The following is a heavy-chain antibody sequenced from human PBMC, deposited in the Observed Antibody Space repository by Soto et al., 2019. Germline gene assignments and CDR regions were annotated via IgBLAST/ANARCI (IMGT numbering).Heavy chain of an antibody. CDR2: ISSRSTFI. D-gene: IGHD3-22*01. CDR1: GFTLTNEN. V-gene: IGHV3-21*06. J-gene: IGHJ4*02. CDR3: ARDPPLSMIVVVGVDDF. Sequence: GSLRLSCTVLGFTLTNENMNWVRQAPGKGLEWVSSISSRSTFINYADSVKGRFTISRDNDKGLVYLQMNSLRAEDTTVYYCARDPPLSMIVVVGVDDFWGQGTLVTVSS.